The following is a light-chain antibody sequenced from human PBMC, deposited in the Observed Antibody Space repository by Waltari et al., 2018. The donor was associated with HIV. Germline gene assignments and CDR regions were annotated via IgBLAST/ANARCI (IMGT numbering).Light chain of an antibody. CDR3: SSYTTSNTFV. CDR2: EVS. J-gene: IGLJ1*01. V-gene: IGLV2-14*01. CDR1: NSDVGAYTY. Sequence: QSALPQPASVSGSPGQSITISCTGTNSDVGAYTYVSWFQQQPGKAPELIIYEVSNRPSGVSNRFSGSKSGNTASLTISGLQPKDEADYYCSSYTTSNTFVFGTGTKVTVL.